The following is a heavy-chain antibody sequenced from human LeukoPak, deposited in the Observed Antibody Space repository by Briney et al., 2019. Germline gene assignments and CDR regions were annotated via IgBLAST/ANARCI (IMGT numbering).Heavy chain of an antibody. CDR1: GGSISGYY. Sequence: SETLSLTCTVSGGSISGYYWSWIRQPPGKGLEWIAYIYYNGISNYNPSLKSRVTISVDRSKNQFSLKLSSVTAADTAVYYCARGGIAAAGTRAFDIWGQGTMVTVSS. CDR2: IYYNGIS. D-gene: IGHD6-13*01. CDR3: ARGGIAAAGTRAFDI. J-gene: IGHJ3*02. V-gene: IGHV4-59*12.